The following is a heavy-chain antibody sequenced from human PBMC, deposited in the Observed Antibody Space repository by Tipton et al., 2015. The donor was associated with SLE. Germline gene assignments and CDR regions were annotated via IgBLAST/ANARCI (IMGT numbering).Heavy chain of an antibody. CDR3: ATGGTYSDFEH. CDR2: IYTSGST. V-gene: IGHV4-61*02. CDR1: GGSFGSGGYY. J-gene: IGHJ1*01. Sequence: TLSLTCTVSGGSFGSGGYYWTWVRQSAGKGLEFIGRIYTSGSTNYNPSLESRVTISVDTSKNQFYLRLTSVTAADTAVYYCATGGTYSDFEHWGLGTLVTVSS. D-gene: IGHD1-26*01.